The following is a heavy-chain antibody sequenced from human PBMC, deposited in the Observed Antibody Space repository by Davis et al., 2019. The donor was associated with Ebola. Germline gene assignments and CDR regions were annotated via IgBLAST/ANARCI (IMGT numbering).Heavy chain of an antibody. D-gene: IGHD5-18*01. CDR1: GYSFTSYW. Sequence: GESLKISCKGSGYSFTSYWIGRLRQMPGKGLEWGGIIYSGDSDTRHSPFFQGQVTIYADKSTSTADLQWSSLKASDTAMYYCARHRGYSYRWLDTWGQGTLVTVSS. V-gene: IGHV5-51*01. CDR2: IYSGDSDT. J-gene: IGHJ5*02. CDR3: ARHRGYSYRWLDT.